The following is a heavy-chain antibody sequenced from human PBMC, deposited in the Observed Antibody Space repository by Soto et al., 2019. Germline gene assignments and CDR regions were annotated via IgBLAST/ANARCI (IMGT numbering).Heavy chain of an antibody. CDR3: ARDHPTIFGSGSFDY. CDR2: ISAYNGNT. D-gene: IGHD3-3*01. J-gene: IGHJ4*02. Sequence: ASVKVSCKASGYTFTSYGISWVRQAPGQGLEWMGWISAYNGNTNYAQKLQGRVTMTTDTSTSTAYMELRSLRSDDTAVYYCARDHPTIFGSGSFDYWGQGTLVTVSS. V-gene: IGHV1-18*01. CDR1: GYTFTSYG.